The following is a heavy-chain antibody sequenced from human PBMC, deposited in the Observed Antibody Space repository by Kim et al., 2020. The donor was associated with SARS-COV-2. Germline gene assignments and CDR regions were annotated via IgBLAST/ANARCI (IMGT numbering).Heavy chain of an antibody. V-gene: IGHV3-74*01. D-gene: IGHD3-3*01. Sequence: GGSLRLSCAASGFTFSSYWMHWVRQALGKGLVWVSRIKTDGSTTIYADSVKGRFTISRDNAKNTLYLQMNSLRAEDTAVYYCARDLGWLLYDYWGQGTLV. J-gene: IGHJ4*02. CDR2: IKTDGSTT. CDR1: GFTFSSYW. CDR3: ARDLGWLLYDY.